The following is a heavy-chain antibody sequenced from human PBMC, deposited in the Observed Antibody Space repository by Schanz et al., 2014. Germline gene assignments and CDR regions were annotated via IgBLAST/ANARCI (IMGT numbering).Heavy chain of an antibody. V-gene: IGHV1-46*01. J-gene: IGHJ4*02. D-gene: IGHD1-26*01. CDR1: GYTFTDYY. CDR3: ARERPRKGDFDY. Sequence: QVLLVQSGAEVKQPGASVKLSCKSSGYTFTDYYMQWVRQAPGQGLEWLGTIFLNDGGTHSAEKFQGRIIMTRDTSTSTVYLDLSSLRSEDTAVYYCARERPRKGDFDYWGQGTLVTVSS. CDR2: IFLNDGGT.